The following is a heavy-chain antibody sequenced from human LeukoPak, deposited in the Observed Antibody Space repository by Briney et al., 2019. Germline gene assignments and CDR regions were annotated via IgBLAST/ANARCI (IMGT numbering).Heavy chain of an antibody. CDR2: ISAYIGNT. CDR3: VRVGCSSISCGDH. CDR1: GYTFTSYG. Sequence: GASVKVSCKASGYTFTSYGISWVRQAPGQGLEWMGWISAYIGNTNYAQKLQDRVTMTTDTSTNTAYMELRSLTSDDTAVYYCVRVGCSSISCGDHWGQGTVVTVSS. V-gene: IGHV1-18*01. D-gene: IGHD2-2*01. J-gene: IGHJ4*02.